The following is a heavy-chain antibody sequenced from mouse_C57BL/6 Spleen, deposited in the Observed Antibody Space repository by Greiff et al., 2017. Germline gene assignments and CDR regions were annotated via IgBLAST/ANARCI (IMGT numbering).Heavy chain of an antibody. Sequence: EVMLVESEGGLVQPGSSMKFSCTASGFTFSDYYMAWVRQVPEKGLEWVANINFDGSSTNYLDSLKSRLIISRDNAKNILYLQMSRLKSEETATYYCGRGADYYGSSWDYWGQGTTLTVSS. V-gene: IGHV5-16*01. D-gene: IGHD1-1*01. J-gene: IGHJ2*01. CDR1: GFTFSDYY. CDR3: GRGADYYGSSWDY. CDR2: INFDGSST.